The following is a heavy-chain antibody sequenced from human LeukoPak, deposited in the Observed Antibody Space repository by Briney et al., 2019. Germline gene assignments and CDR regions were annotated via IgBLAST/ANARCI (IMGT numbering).Heavy chain of an antibody. CDR3: VGSKKSDAFDI. Sequence: SQTLSLTCAVSGDSVSSNSAAWNWLRQSPSRGLEWLGRTYYKSKWYNDYALSVKSRITISPDTSKNQFSLQLNSVTPEDTAVYYCVGSKKSDAFDIWGQGTMVTVSS. J-gene: IGHJ3*02. V-gene: IGHV6-1*01. CDR2: TYYKSKWYN. CDR1: GDSVSSNSAA.